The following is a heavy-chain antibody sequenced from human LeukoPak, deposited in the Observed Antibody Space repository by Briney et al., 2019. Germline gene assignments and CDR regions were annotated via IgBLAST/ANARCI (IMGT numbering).Heavy chain of an antibody. J-gene: IGHJ3*02. V-gene: IGHV4-34*01. CDR3: ARGRLRYFDWLCDALDI. CDR1: GGSFSGYY. CDR2: INHSGST. Sequence: SETLSLTCAVYGGSFSGYYWSWIRQPPGKGLEWIGEINHSGSTNYNPSLKSRVTISVDTSKNQFSLKLSSVTAADTAVYYCARGRLRYFDWLCDALDIWGQGTMVTVSS. D-gene: IGHD3-9*01.